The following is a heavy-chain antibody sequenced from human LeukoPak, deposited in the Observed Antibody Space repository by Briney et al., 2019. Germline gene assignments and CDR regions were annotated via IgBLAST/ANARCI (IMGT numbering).Heavy chain of an antibody. D-gene: IGHD4-17*01. CDR1: GFTFGSYA. J-gene: IGHJ4*02. V-gene: IGHV3-30-3*01. Sequence: GGSLRLSCAASGFTFGSYAMHWVRQAPGKGLEWVAVISYDGSNKYYADSVKGRFTISRDNSKNTLYLQMNSLRAEDTAVYYCARDVDYGDYLFDYWGQGTLVTVSS. CDR2: ISYDGSNK. CDR3: ARDVDYGDYLFDY.